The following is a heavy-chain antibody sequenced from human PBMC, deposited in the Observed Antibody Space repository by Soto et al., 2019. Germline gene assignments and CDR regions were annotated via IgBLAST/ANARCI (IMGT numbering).Heavy chain of an antibody. D-gene: IGHD1-26*01. CDR3: ARDPSRGSDWARYLDL. Sequence: EVQLVESGGGLVQPGGSLRLSCAASGFSFSNYAMDWVRQAPGKGLEWVSYISGSSSNVRYADSVKGRFTISRDNAKSSVYLQMNRLRADDRAVYYCARDPSRGSDWARYLDLWGRGTLVTVSS. CDR1: GFSFSNYA. J-gene: IGHJ2*01. V-gene: IGHV3-48*01. CDR2: ISGSSSNV.